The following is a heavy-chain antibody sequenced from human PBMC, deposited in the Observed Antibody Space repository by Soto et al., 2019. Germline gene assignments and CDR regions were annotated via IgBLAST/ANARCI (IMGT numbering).Heavy chain of an antibody. CDR2: VYYSGNT. D-gene: IGHD1-1*01. CDR3: ATLRSRWNIDY. V-gene: IGHV4-30-4*01. CDR1: GGSISTDDHY. Sequence: QVQLQESGPGLVKPSQTLSLTCTVSGGSISTDDHYWSWIRQSPGKGLEWIGYVYYSGNTHYNPSLKSRLFISLDTSKNHFSLQLTSVTAADTAVYYCATLRSRWNIDYWGQGTLVTVSS. J-gene: IGHJ4*02.